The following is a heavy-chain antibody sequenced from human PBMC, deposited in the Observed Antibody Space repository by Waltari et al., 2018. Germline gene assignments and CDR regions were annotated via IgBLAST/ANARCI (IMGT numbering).Heavy chain of an antibody. Sequence: EVQLVESGGGLVQPGRSLRLSCAASGFTFDDYAMHWVRQAPGKGLEWVSGISWNSGSIGYADSVKGRFTISRDNAKNSLYLQMNSLRAEDTALYYCAKDTDRIQGYYYYMDVWGKGTTVIVSS. V-gene: IGHV3-9*01. CDR1: GFTFDDYA. J-gene: IGHJ6*03. CDR2: ISWNSGSI. CDR3: AKDTDRIQGYYYYMDV.